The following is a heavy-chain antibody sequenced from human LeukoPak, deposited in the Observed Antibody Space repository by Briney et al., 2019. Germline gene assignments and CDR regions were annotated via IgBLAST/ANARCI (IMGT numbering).Heavy chain of an antibody. V-gene: IGHV3-30*02. CDR1: GFTFSSYG. Sequence: GGSLRLSCAASGFTFSSYGIHWVRQAPGKGLEWVTFIGYDGRNKYYADSVKGRFTISRDNSRNTLYLQMNSLRAEDTAVYYCAKDNAYYYADYWGQGTLVTVSS. CDR2: IGYDGRNK. CDR3: AKDNAYYYADY. J-gene: IGHJ4*02. D-gene: IGHD3-10*01.